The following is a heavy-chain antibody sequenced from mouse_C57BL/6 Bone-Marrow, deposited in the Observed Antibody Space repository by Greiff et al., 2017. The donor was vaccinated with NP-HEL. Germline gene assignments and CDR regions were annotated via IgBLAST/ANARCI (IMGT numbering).Heavy chain of an antibody. CDR1: GYTFTDYY. J-gene: IGHJ4*01. CDR2: INPYNGGT. Sequence: EVQGVESGPVLVKPGASVKMSCKASGYTFTDYYMNWVKQSHGKSLEWIGVINPYNGGTSYNQKLKGQATLTVDKSSSTAYMELNSLTSEDSAVYYCARGGYDRAYYAMDYWGQGTSVTVSS. CDR3: ARGGYDRAYYAMDY. D-gene: IGHD2-2*01. V-gene: IGHV1-19*01.